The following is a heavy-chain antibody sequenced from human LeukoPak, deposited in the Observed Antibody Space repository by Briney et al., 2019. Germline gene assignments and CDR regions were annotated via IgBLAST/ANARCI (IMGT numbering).Heavy chain of an antibody. CDR3: AKAVNSRYDYYFDY. Sequence: GGSLRLSCAASGFTFDDYAMHWVRQAPGKGLERVSGISWNSGSIGYADSVKGRFTISRDNAKNSLYLQMNSLRAEDTALYYCAKAVNSRYDYYFDYWGQGTLVTVSS. D-gene: IGHD5-12*01. J-gene: IGHJ4*02. CDR2: ISWNSGSI. CDR1: GFTFDDYA. V-gene: IGHV3-9*01.